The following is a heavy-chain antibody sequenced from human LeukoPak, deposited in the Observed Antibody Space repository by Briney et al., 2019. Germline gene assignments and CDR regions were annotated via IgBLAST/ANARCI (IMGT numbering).Heavy chain of an antibody. CDR2: INHSRGT. CDR1: GGSFNGFY. CDR3: ARGLGEDSPYS. V-gene: IGHV4-34*01. Sequence: SETLSLTCAVHGGSFNGFYWTWMRQAPGKGPEWIGEINHSRGTSYTASLWSRVTISQDTSKNQFSLKLTSVTAADTAVYYCARGLGEDSPYSWGQGTLVIVSP. J-gene: IGHJ4*02. D-gene: IGHD2-15*01.